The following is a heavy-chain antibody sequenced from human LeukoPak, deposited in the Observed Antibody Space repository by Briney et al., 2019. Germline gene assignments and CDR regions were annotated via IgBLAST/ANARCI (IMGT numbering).Heavy chain of an antibody. D-gene: IGHD4-4*01. V-gene: IGHV4-30-2*01. Sequence: PSETLSLTCAVSGGSISSGGYSWSWIRQPPGKGLEWIGYIYHSGSTYYNPSLKSRVTISVDRSKNQFSLKLSSVTAADTAVYYCAREGNYGTFDYWGQGTLVTVSS. CDR1: GGSISSGGYS. J-gene: IGHJ4*02. CDR2: IYHSGST. CDR3: AREGNYGTFDY.